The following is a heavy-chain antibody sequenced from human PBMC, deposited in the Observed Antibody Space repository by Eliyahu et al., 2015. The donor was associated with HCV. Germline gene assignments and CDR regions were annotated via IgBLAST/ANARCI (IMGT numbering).Heavy chain of an antibody. Sequence: EVQLVESGGGLVKPGGSLXLSCAXSGFPFRXAWIRRVRPAPGEGVEWIGRIKSKTDGGTTDYAAPVKGRFTISRDDSKSTLYLQMNSLKTEDTAVYYCTTGAPGGFDYYLDVWGQGTTVTVSS. V-gene: IGHV3-15*01. D-gene: IGHD3-10*01. CDR2: IKSKTDGGTT. CDR1: GFPFRXAW. J-gene: IGHJ6*03. CDR3: TTGAPGGFDYYLDV.